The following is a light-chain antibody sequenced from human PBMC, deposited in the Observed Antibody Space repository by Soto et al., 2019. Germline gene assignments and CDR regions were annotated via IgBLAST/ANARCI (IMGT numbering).Light chain of an antibody. Sequence: QCALTXPASVPGSPPQPISISCTRTRTDIAIYNLVSWYRHHPGKAPKLMIYEGTKRPSGISNRFSGSKSGNTASLTISGLQAEDEANYYCCSYAGSRTYVFGTGTKVTVL. V-gene: IGLV2-23*01. CDR3: CSYAGSRTYV. CDR1: RTDIAIYNL. J-gene: IGLJ1*01. CDR2: EGT.